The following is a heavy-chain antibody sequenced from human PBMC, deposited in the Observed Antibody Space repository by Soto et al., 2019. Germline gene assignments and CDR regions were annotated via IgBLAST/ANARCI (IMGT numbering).Heavy chain of an antibody. Sequence: GASVKVSCKASGYTFTSYDINWVRQATGQGLEWMGWMNPNSGNTGYAQKFQGRVTMTRNTSISTAYMELSSLRPEDTAVYYCARGGAVALRNAFDIWGQGTMVTVSS. CDR2: MNPNSGNT. V-gene: IGHV1-8*01. CDR3: ARGGAVALRNAFDI. CDR1: GYTFTSYD. J-gene: IGHJ3*02. D-gene: IGHD6-19*01.